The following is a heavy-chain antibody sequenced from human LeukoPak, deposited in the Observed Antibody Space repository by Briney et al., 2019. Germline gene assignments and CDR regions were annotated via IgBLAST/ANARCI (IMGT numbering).Heavy chain of an antibody. V-gene: IGHV3-30*18. CDR2: ISYDGSNK. Sequence: GGSLRLSCAASGFTFSSYGMHWVRQAPGKGLEWVAVISYDGSNKYYADSVKGRFTISRDNSKNTLYLQMNSLRAEDTAVYYCAKDSIQAVIAKDAFDIWGQGTMVTVSS. J-gene: IGHJ3*02. CDR1: GFTFSSYG. CDR3: AKDSIQAVIAKDAFDI. D-gene: IGHD2-21*01.